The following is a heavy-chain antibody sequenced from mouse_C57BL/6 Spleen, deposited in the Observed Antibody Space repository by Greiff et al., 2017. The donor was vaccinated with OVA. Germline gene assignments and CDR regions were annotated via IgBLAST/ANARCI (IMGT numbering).Heavy chain of an antibody. CDR2: ISYDGSN. J-gene: IGHJ4*01. CDR3: ARDYNWLMDY. V-gene: IGHV3-6*01. CDR1: GYSITSGYY. Sequence: ESGPGLVKPSQSLSLTCSVTGYSITSGYYWNWIRQFPGNKLEWMGYISYDGSNNYNPSLKNRISITRDTSKNQFFLKLNSVTTEDTATYYCARDYNWLMDYWGQGTSVTVSS. D-gene: IGHD1-3*01.